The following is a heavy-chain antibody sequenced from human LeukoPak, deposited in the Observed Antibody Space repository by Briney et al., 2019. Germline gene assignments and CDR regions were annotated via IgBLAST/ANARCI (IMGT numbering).Heavy chain of an antibody. CDR2: MKPEGGAT. D-gene: IGHD2-8*01. CDR1: GFSSSTYW. Sequence: GGSLRLSCAVSGFSSSTYWMHWVRQAPGKGLVWVSGMKPEGGATYYADSVKGRFTISRDNAKSTVYLQMSSLGAEDTAVYYCTGVGDYWGQGTLVTVSS. J-gene: IGHJ4*02. CDR3: TGVGDY. V-gene: IGHV3-74*01.